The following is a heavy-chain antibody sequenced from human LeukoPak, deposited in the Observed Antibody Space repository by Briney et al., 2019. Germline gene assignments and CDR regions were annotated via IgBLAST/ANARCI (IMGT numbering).Heavy chain of an antibody. CDR2: INHSGST. CDR3: ARVPLAYCGGDCYSLDY. J-gene: IGHJ4*02. D-gene: IGHD2-21*02. CDR1: GGSFSGYY. V-gene: IGHV4-34*01. Sequence: PSETLSLTCAVYGGSFSGYYWSWIRQPPGKGLEWIGEINHSGSTNYNPSLKGRVTISVDTSKNQPSLKLSSVTAADTAVYYCARVPLAYCGGDCYSLDYWGQGTLVTVSS.